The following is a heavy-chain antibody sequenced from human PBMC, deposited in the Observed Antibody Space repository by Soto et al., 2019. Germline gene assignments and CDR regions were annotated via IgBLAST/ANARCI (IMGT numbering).Heavy chain of an antibody. CDR1: GFTFSSCA. V-gene: IGHV3-23*01. D-gene: IGHD6-19*01. CDR2: IINTGGST. J-gene: IGHJ3*02. Sequence: EGQLLESGGGLVQPGGSLRLSCAASGFTFSSCAMCWVCQAPGKRLEWVSGIINTGGSTNYADSVKGRFTISRDKSKNTLYLQMNSLRVEDTAVYYCASGGSGWYWRFDIWGQGTGVIVSS. CDR3: ASGGSGWYWRFDI.